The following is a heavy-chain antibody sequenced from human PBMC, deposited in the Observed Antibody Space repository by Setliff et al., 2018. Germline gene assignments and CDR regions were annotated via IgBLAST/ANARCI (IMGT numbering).Heavy chain of an antibody. V-gene: IGHV5-51*01. J-gene: IGHJ4*02. CDR3: ASFGGGTGSFDF. Sequence: GESLKISCKGSGYSFPMYWIGWVRQVPGKGLEWMGIIYPSDSDTRYSPSFQGQVTISADKSINTAYLQWSSLEASDTAMYYCASFGGGTGSFDFWGQGTLVTVSS. CDR2: IYPSDSDT. D-gene: IGHD3-10*01. CDR1: GYSFPMYW.